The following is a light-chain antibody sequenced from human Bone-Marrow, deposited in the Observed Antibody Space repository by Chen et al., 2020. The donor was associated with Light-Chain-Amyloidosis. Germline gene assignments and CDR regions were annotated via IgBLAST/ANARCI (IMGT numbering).Light chain of an antibody. Sequence: NFMLTQPHSVSESPWKTVIISCTRSSGSIASSYVQGYQQRQGSSPTTVVSEDDQRPSGVPDRFSGSIDRAANSASLTISGLKTEDEADYYCQSYQGSSQGVFGGGTKLTVL. CDR1: SGSIASSY. J-gene: IGLJ3*02. V-gene: IGLV6-57*01. CDR3: QSYQGSSQGV. CDR2: EDD.